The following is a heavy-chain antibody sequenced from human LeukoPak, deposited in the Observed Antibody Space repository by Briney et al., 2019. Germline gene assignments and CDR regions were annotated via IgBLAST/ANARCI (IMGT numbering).Heavy chain of an antibody. V-gene: IGHV1-8*03. Sequence: EASVKVSCKASGYTFTSYDINWVRQATGQGLEWMGWMNPNSGNTGYAQKFQGRVTITRNTSISTAYMELSSLRSEDTAVYYCAKGVVVVPAAMAGYFDYWGQGTLVAVSS. CDR3: AKGVVVVPAAMAGYFDY. CDR2: MNPNSGNT. J-gene: IGHJ4*02. D-gene: IGHD2-2*01. CDR1: GYTFTSYD.